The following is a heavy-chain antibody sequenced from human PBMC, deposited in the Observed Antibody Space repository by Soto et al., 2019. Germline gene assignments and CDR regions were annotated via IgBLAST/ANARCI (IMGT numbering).Heavy chain of an antibody. CDR2: IFHDGTA. D-gene: IGHD3-10*01. V-gene: IGHV4-4*02. CDR3: ARLVYDTRLNYMYFDF. J-gene: IGHJ4*02. CDR1: GVSLTSGNW. Sequence: SDTLSLTCAVSGVSLTSGNWWTWVRQSPQRGLEYIGEIFHDGTANYYPSFERRVAMSVDTSRNQFSLTLTSVTAADTAVYFFARLVYDTRLNYMYFDFWGPGTLVTVSS.